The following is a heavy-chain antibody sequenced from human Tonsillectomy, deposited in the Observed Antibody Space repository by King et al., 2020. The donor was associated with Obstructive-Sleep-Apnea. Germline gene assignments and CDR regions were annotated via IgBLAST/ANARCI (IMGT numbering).Heavy chain of an antibody. V-gene: IGHV4-28*01. Sequence: VQLQESGPGLVKPSDTLSLTCAVSSYSIASGNWWGWIRQPPGSGLEWIGYIYYSGRTYYNPSLKSRVIMSVDTSKNQFSLKLTSVTAVDTAVYYCAKKSDGYYPFDSWGQGTLVTVSS. CDR2: IYYSGRT. J-gene: IGHJ4*02. CDR3: AKKSDGYYPFDS. CDR1: SYSIASGNW. D-gene: IGHD5-18*01.